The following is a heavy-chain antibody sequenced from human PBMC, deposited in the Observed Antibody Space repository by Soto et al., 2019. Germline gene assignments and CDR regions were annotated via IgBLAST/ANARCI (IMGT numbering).Heavy chain of an antibody. CDR1: GFTFSTYT. CDR3: ASLTHYSGYDSGYFDY. CDR2: ITSSSTYI. Sequence: GGSLRLSCAASGFTFSTYTMNWVRQAPGKGLEWVSSITSSSTYIHYADSVKGRFTISRDNAKNSLYLQMNSLRAEDTSVYYCASLTHYSGYDSGYFDYWGQGTLVTVSS. J-gene: IGHJ4*02. D-gene: IGHD5-12*01. V-gene: IGHV3-21*01.